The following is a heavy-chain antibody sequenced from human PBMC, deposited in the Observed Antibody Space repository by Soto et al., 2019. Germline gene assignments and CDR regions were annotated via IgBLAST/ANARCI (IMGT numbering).Heavy chain of an antibody. CDR2: ISGSGGST. CDR1: GFTFSSYA. D-gene: IGHD6-19*01. Sequence: EVQLMESGGGLVQPGGSLRLSCAASGFTFSSYAMSWVRQAPGKGLEWVSAISGSGGSTYYADSVKERFTISRDTSKNTLYLQMMSLRAEDTAVYYCAKGRREYSSGWFGVNYWGQGTLVTVSS. J-gene: IGHJ4*02. V-gene: IGHV3-23*01. CDR3: AKGRREYSSGWFGVNY.